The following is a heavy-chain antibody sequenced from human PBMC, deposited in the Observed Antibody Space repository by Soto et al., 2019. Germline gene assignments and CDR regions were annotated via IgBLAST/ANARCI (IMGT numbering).Heavy chain of an antibody. CDR1: GGSISSYY. J-gene: IGHJ5*02. Sequence: SETLSLTCTVSGGSISSYYWSWIRQPPGKGLEWIGYIYYSGSTYYNPSLKSRVTISVDRSKNQFSLKLSSVTAADTAVYYCARESLHNWFDPWGQGTLVTVSS. CDR3: ARESLHNWFDP. V-gene: IGHV4-59*12. CDR2: IYYSGST.